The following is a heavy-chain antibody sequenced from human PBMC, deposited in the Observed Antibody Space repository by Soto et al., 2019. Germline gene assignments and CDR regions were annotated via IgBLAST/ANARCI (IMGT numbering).Heavy chain of an antibody. Sequence: PGGSLRLSCAASGFTFRSYDMHWVRQAPGQGLEWVAVIRNDGTVRNYADSVKGRFTISRDNSKNKLYLEMNSLRAEDTALYYSASKTIDDFDYWGQGTLVTVSS. D-gene: IGHD3-3*01. J-gene: IGHJ4*02. CDR2: IRNDGTVR. CDR3: ASKTIDDFDY. CDR1: GFTFRSYD. V-gene: IGHV3-33*01.